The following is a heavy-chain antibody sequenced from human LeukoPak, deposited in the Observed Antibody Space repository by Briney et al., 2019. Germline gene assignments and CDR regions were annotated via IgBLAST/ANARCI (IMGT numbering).Heavy chain of an antibody. V-gene: IGHV4-31*03. CDR3: ATTSIAAAGTIYYYMDV. D-gene: IGHD6-13*01. Sequence: SETLSLTCTVSGGSISSGGYYWGWIRQHPGKGREWIGYIYYSGSTYYNPSLKSRVTISVDTSKNQFSLKLSSVTAADTAVYYCATTSIAAAGTIYYYMDVWGKGTTVTVSS. J-gene: IGHJ6*03. CDR1: GGSISSGGYY. CDR2: IYYSGST.